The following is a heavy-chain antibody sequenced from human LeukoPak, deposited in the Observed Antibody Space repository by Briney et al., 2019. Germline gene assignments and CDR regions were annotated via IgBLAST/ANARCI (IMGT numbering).Heavy chain of an antibody. CDR3: ARSQDYSNGWVLFRY. D-gene: IGHD6-19*01. CDR1: GFTFSSYA. CDR2: ISYDGSNK. J-gene: IGHJ4*02. Sequence: PGGSLRLSCAASGFTFSSYAMHWVRQAPGKGLEWVAVISYDGSNKYYADSVKGRLTISRDNSKNTLYLQMNSLRAEDTAVYYCARSQDYSNGWVLFRYWGQGTLVTVSS. V-gene: IGHV3-30-3*01.